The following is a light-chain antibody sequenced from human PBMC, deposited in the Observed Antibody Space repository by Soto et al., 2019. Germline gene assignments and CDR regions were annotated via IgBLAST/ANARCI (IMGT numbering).Light chain of an antibody. J-gene: IGKJ1*01. V-gene: IGKV1-8*01. CDR1: QGISSY. CDR2: GAS. Sequence: AIRMTQSPSSFSASTGDRVTITCRASQGISSYLAWYQQKPGKAPKLLIYGASTLQSGVPSRFSGSRSRTELTLTISCLQSEDFATYIFQRYYRYPHTFGQRTKVEI. CDR3: QRYYRYPHT.